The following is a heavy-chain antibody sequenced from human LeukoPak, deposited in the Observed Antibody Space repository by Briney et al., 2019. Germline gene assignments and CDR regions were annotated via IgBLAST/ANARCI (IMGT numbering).Heavy chain of an antibody. D-gene: IGHD3-3*01. CDR1: GGSISSYY. J-gene: IGHJ4*02. CDR2: IYTSGST. CDR3: AREGTYYDFWSGYLPLGFMDY. V-gene: IGHV4-4*07. Sequence: PSETLSLTCTVSGGSISSYYWSWLRQPAGKGLEWIGRIYTSGSTNYNPSLKSRVTMSVDTSKNQFSLKLSSVTAADTAVYYCAREGTYYDFWSGYLPLGFMDYWGQGTLVTVSS.